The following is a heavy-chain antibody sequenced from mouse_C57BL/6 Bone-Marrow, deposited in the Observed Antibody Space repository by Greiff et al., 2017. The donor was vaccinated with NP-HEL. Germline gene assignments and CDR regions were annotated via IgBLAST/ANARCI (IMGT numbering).Heavy chain of an antibody. CDR2: IDPSDSYT. D-gene: IGHD1-1*01. J-gene: IGHJ1*03. V-gene: IGHV1-50*01. CDR3: VYEFYCDV. CDR1: GSTFTSYW. Sequence: QVQLQQPGAALVTPGASVKLSCKASGSTFTSYWLPWVKQRPGQGLEWIGEIDPSDSYTNYNHTFKGKATLTVDTSSSPAYMQRSSLTSEDSAVYYCVYEFYCDVWGTGTTGTVSS.